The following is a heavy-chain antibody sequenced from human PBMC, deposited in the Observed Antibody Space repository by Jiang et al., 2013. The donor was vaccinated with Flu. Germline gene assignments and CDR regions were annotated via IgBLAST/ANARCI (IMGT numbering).Heavy chain of an antibody. CDR2: IYYSGST. Sequence: PGLVKPSETLSLTCTVSGGSISSSSYYWGWIRQPPGKGLEWIGSIYYSGSTYYNPSLKSRVTISVDTSKNQFSLKLSSVTAADTAVYYCARHEPEGDGYILPFDYWGQGTLVTVSS. D-gene: IGHD5-24*01. CDR3: ARHEPEGDGYILPFDY. J-gene: IGHJ4*02. CDR1: GGSISSSSYY. V-gene: IGHV4-39*01.